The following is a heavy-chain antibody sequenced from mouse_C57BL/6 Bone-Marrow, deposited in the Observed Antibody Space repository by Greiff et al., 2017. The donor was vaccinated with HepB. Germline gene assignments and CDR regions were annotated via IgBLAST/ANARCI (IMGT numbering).Heavy chain of an antibody. V-gene: IGHV1-59*01. CDR1: GYTFTSYW. J-gene: IGHJ3*01. CDR2: IDPSDSYT. Sequence: QVQLQQPGAELVRPGTSVKLSCKASGYTFTSYWMHWVKQRPGQGLEWIGVIDPSDSYTNYNQKFKGKATLTVDTSSSTAYMQLSSLTSEDSAVHYCARSTDYGWFAYWGQGTRVTVSA. CDR3: ARSTDYGWFAY. D-gene: IGHD2-4*01.